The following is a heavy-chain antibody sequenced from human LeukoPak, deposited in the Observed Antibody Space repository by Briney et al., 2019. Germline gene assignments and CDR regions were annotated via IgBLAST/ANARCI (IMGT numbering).Heavy chain of an antibody. CDR1: GGSIGSSF. J-gene: IGHJ3*01. Sequence: SETLSLTCSVFGGSIGSSFWNWIRLSPRKGLEWIGYISYNGRTNYSPSLKSRVIISIDTSKNQLSLNLTSVTAADTALYYCVRDRSGTYYSFDVWGQGTMVSVSA. CDR3: VRDRSGTYYSFDV. D-gene: IGHD1-26*01. CDR2: ISYNGRT. V-gene: IGHV4-59*13.